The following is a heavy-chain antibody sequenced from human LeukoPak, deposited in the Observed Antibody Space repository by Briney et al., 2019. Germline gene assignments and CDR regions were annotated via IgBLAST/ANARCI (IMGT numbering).Heavy chain of an antibody. CDR3: AAYYSSSWDY. J-gene: IGHJ4*02. CDR1: GFTFSSYS. Sequence: PGGSLRLSCVASGFTFSSYSMSWVRQPPGKGLQWVANIKQDGSEEYCVASVKGRFTISRDNAKNSLYLQMNSLRAEDTAVYYCAAYYSSSWDYWGQGTLVTVSA. D-gene: IGHD6-13*01. CDR2: IKQDGSEE. V-gene: IGHV3-7*01.